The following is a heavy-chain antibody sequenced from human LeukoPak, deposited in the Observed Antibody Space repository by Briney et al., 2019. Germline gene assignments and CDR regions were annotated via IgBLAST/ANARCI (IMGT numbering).Heavy chain of an antibody. J-gene: IGHJ4*02. CDR1: GGSFSGYY. D-gene: IGHD2-21*01. V-gene: IGHV4-34*01. Sequence: KPSETLSLTCAVYGGSFSGYYWSWIRQPPGKGLEWIGEINHGGGTNNNPSLKSRVTISVDTSKNQFSLKLSSVTAADTAVYYCASSIASFLFDYWGQGTLVTVSS. CDR3: ASSIASFLFDY. CDR2: INHGGGT.